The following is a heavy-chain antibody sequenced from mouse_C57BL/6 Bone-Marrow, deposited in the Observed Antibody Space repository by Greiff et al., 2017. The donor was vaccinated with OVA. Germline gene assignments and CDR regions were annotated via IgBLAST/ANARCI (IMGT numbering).Heavy chain of an antibody. CDR1: GYAFSSSW. V-gene: IGHV1-82*01. Sequence: QVQLQQSGPELVKPGASVKISCKASGYAFSSSWMNWVKQRPGKGLEWIGRIYPGDGDTNYNGKLKGKATLTADKSSSTAYMQLSSLTSEDSAVYFWARSITTVGEGYFDYWGQGTTLTVSS. CDR3: ARSITTVGEGYFDY. CDR2: IYPGDGDT. D-gene: IGHD1-1*01. J-gene: IGHJ2*01.